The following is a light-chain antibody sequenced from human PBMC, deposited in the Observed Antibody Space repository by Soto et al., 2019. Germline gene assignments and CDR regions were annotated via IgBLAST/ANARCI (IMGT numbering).Light chain of an antibody. CDR1: QGISSY. CDR2: GAK. J-gene: IGKJ5*01. V-gene: IGKV1-9*01. Sequence: IQLPQVPSFLCASVGYSLPVTEPATQGISSYLTWFQQKPGRAPNLLIFGAKTLQSGVPSRFSGSGYGTDFTLTITTLQPEDFGIYYCQQLNAYPLTFGQGTRLEIK. CDR3: QQLNAYPLT.